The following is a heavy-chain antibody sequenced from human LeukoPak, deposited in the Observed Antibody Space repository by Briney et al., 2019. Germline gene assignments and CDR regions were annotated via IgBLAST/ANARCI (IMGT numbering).Heavy chain of an antibody. CDR3: ASHGYDFWSGYPYYFDY. CDR1: GGSISSSSYY. D-gene: IGHD3-3*01. CDR2: IYYSGST. Sequence: PSETLSLTCTVSGGSISSSSYYWGWIRQPPGKGLEWIGSIYYSGSTYYNPSLKSRVTISVDTSKNQFSLKLSSVTAADTAVYYCASHGYDFWSGYPYYFDYWGQGTLVTVSS. J-gene: IGHJ4*02. V-gene: IGHV4-39*01.